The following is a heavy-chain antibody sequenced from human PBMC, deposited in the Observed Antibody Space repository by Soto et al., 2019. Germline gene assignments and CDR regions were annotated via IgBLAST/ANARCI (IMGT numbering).Heavy chain of an antibody. CDR2: ISSSSSTI. CDR3: ARERDLSGYPFDY. Sequence: EVQLVESGGGLVQPGGSLRLSCAASGFTFSSYSMNWVRQAPGKGLEWVSYISSSSSTIYYADSVKGRFTISRDDAKNALYLQMNSLRAEDTAVYYCARERDLSGYPFDYWGQGTLVTVSS. V-gene: IGHV3-48*01. J-gene: IGHJ4*02. D-gene: IGHD3-22*01. CDR1: GFTFSSYS.